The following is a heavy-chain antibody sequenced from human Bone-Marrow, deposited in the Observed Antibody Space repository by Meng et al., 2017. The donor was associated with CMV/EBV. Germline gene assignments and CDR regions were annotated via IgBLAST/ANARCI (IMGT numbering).Heavy chain of an antibody. CDR3: ASGGATGRLDY. V-gene: IGHV4-34*01. D-gene: IGHD1-26*01. CDR2: INHSGST. J-gene: IGHJ4*02. CDR1: GGYFRGYY. Sequence: LNCAVYGGYFRGYYWGWIRQPPGKGLEWIGEINHSGSTNYNPSLKSRVTISVDTSKNQFSLKLSSVTAADTAVYYCASGGATGRLDYWGQGTLVTVSS.